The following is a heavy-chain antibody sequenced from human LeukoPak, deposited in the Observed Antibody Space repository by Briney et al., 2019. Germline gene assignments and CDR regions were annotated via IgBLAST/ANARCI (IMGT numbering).Heavy chain of an antibody. V-gene: IGHV3-21*01. CDR2: ITGSGRQV. Sequence: PGGSLRLSCAASGFTFSSYHMNWVRQAPGKGLEWVSSITGSGRQVYFADSMKGRFTISRDNAKNSLYLQMNSLRVEDTAIYYCARDIYGDYGFDYWGQGTLVTVSS. CDR3: ARDIYGDYGFDY. J-gene: IGHJ4*02. D-gene: IGHD4-17*01. CDR1: GFTFSSYH.